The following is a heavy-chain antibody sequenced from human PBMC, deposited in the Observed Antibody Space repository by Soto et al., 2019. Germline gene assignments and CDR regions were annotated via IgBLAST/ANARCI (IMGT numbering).Heavy chain of an antibody. Sequence: QVQLVQSGAEVKKPGASVKVSCKASGYTFTSYGISWVRQAPGQGLEWMGWISAYNGNTNYAQKLQGRVTMTTDTPTRTAYRGLGSLRSDDTAVYYCAGDGKGGFYYYGMDVGGKGTRVTVSS. CDR3: AGDGKGGFYYYGMDV. CDR2: ISAYNGNT. D-gene: IGHD3-16*01. J-gene: IGHJ6*04. V-gene: IGHV1-18*01. CDR1: GYTFTSYG.